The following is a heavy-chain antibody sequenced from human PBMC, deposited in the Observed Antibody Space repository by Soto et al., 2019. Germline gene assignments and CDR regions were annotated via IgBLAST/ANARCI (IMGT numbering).Heavy chain of an antibody. Sequence: PGESLKISCKGSGYSFTSYWISWVRQMPGKGLEWMGRIDPSDSYTNYSPSFQGHVTISADKSISTAYLQWSSLKASDTAMYYCARGPITMIVVAPEYFQQWGQRTLVTVSS. CDR1: GYSFTSYW. J-gene: IGHJ1*01. V-gene: IGHV5-10-1*01. CDR3: ARGPITMIVVAPEYFQQ. D-gene: IGHD3-22*01. CDR2: IDPSDSYT.